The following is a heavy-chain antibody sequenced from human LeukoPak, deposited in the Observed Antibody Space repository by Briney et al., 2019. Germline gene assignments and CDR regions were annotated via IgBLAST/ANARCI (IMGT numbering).Heavy chain of an antibody. CDR3: AKEGTSYCTNGVCHVDY. V-gene: IGHV3-30*18. D-gene: IGHD2-8*01. J-gene: IGHJ4*02. Sequence: PGRSLRLSCVASGFTFSSYGMHWVRQAPGKGLEWVAVIWNGGSNKYYADSVRGRFTISRDNSKNTLYLQMNSLRDEDTAVYYCAKEGTSYCTNGVCHVDYWGQGTLVTVSS. CDR1: GFTFSSYG. CDR2: IWNGGSNK.